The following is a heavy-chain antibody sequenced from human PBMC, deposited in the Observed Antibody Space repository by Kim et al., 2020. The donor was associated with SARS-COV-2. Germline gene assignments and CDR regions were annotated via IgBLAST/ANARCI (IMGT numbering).Heavy chain of an antibody. V-gene: IGHV3-7*05. CDR1: GFAFNDYW. Sequence: GGSLRLSCAACGFAFNDYWMTWIRHAPGKGLEWVAGIKHDGSENLYVDSVKGRFTISRDNAKTSLYLQMNSLRAGDTAVYYCTRALSGSVRGFDPWGQGTLVTVSS. J-gene: IGHJ5*02. D-gene: IGHD3-10*01. CDR2: IKHDGSEN. CDR3: TRALSGSVRGFDP.